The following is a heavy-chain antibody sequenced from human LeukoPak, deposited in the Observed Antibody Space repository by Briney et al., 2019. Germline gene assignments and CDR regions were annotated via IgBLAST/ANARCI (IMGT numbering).Heavy chain of an antibody. CDR2: ISGGGGST. CDR3: AKGGKWDVTPFDY. CDR1: GFTFSSYW. Sequence: GGSLRLSCAAAGFTFSSYWMNWVRQAPGKGLEWVSTISGGGGSTYYADSVKGRFTISRDNSKNTLYLQVNSLRAEDTAVYYCAKGGKWDVTPFDYWGQGTLVTVSS. J-gene: IGHJ4*02. D-gene: IGHD1-26*01. V-gene: IGHV3-23*01.